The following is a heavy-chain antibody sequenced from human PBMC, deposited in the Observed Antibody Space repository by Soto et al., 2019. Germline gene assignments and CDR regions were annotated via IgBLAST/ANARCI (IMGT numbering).Heavy chain of an antibody. CDR1: GFTFSSYA. CDR3: VRPSSSGPYYAMDY. V-gene: IGHV3-23*01. J-gene: IGHJ4*02. D-gene: IGHD1-26*01. CDR2: MSGSGSST. Sequence: EVQLLESGGGLVQPGGSLRLSCAASGFTFSSYAMTWVRQAPGKGLEWVSSMSGSGSSTYYADSVKGRFTISRDNSNNRLFLQMNSLRAEDTALYYCVRPSSSGPYYAMDYWGLGTLVTVSS.